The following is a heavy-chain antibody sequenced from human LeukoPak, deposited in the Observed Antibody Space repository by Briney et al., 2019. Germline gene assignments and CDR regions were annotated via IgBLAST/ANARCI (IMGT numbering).Heavy chain of an antibody. V-gene: IGHV3-30*04. CDR2: ISYDGSNK. CDR3: ARGWDYYDSSGYGPFDY. J-gene: IGHJ4*02. D-gene: IGHD3-22*01. Sequence: PGGSLRLSCAASGFTFSSYAMHWVRQTPGKGLEWVAVISYDGSNKYYADSVKGRFTISRDNSKNTLYLQMNSLRAEDTAVYYCARGWDYYDSSGYGPFDYWGQGTLVTVSS. CDR1: GFTFSSYA.